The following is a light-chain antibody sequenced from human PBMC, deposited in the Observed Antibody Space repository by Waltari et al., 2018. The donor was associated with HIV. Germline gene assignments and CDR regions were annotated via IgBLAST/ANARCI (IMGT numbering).Light chain of an antibody. CDR1: DSDVGSYHL. CDR2: EGS. J-gene: IGLJ1*01. Sequence: QSALTQPASVSGSPGQSITISCTGSDSDVGSYHLHPWFQQPPPHAPNVLLYEGSRRPSDVSDRFSGSKSGTTASLTISGLQAEDEAYYYCYSYAGSGTLVFGTGTRVTVL. CDR3: YSYAGSGTLV. V-gene: IGLV2-23*01.